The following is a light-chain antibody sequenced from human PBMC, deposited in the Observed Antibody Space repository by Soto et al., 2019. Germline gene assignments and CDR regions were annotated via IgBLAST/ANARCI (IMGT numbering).Light chain of an antibody. CDR2: RAS. J-gene: IGKJ1*01. CDR1: QSVSSSY. V-gene: IGKV3-20*01. Sequence: EIVLTQSPGTLSLSPGERATLSCRASQSVSSSYLAWYQQKPGQSPRLLIYRASSRATGIPDRFSGSGSGTDFTLTIARLEPEDFAMYYCQHYVSSSWTFGQGTKWIS. CDR3: QHYVSSSWT.